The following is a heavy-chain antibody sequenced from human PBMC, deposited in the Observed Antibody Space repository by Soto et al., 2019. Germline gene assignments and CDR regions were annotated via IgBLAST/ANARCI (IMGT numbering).Heavy chain of an antibody. D-gene: IGHD1-26*01. CDR3: AAIREVDV. CDR1: GFTFSSYA. CDR2: ISYDGYSK. Sequence: GGSLRLSCAASGFTFSSYAMHWVRQAPGKGLEWVALISYDGYSKWYADAVKGRFTISRDNSNNTLFLEMNSLRPDDTAVYFCAAIREVDVWGQGTTVTVSS. J-gene: IGHJ6*02. V-gene: IGHV3-30*03.